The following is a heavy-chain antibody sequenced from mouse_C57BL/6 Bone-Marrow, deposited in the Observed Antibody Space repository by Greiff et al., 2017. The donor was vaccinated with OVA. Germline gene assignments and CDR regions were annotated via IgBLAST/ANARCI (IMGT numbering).Heavy chain of an antibody. CDR3: ARLRGDY. J-gene: IGHJ4*01. D-gene: IGHD2-12*01. CDR1: GFTFSSYG. CDR2: ISSGGSYT. Sequence: EVKLVESGGDLVKPGGSLKLSCAASGFTFSSYGMSWVRQTPDKRLEWVATISSGGSYTYYPDSVKGRLTISRDNAKNTLYRQMSSLKSEDTAMYYCARLRGDYWGQGTSVTVSS. V-gene: IGHV5-6*01.